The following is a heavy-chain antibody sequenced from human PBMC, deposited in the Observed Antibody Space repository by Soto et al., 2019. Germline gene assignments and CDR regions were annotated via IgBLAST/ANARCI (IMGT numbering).Heavy chain of an antibody. J-gene: IGHJ4*02. Sequence: QVQLVESGGGVVQPGRFLRLSCAASGFTFSSYGMHWVRQAPGKGLEWVAVISYDGSNKYYADSVKGRFTISRDNSKNTLYLQMNSLRAEDTAVYYCAKAIAAAGTFGDYWGQGTMVTVSS. CDR1: GFTFSSYG. CDR2: ISYDGSNK. CDR3: AKAIAAAGTFGDY. D-gene: IGHD6-13*01. V-gene: IGHV3-30*18.